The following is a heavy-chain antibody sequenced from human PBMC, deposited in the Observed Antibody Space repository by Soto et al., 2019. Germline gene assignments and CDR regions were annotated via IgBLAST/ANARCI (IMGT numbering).Heavy chain of an antibody. CDR3: AKELEPGIAVAGILDY. CDR1: GFTFSSYA. Sequence: SLRLYCAASGFTFSSYAMSWVRQAPGKGLEWVSAISGSGGSTYYADSVKGRFTISRDNSKNTLYLQMNSLRAEDTAVYYCAKELEPGIAVAGILDYWGQGTLVTVSS. CDR2: ISGSGGST. J-gene: IGHJ4*02. V-gene: IGHV3-23*01. D-gene: IGHD6-19*01.